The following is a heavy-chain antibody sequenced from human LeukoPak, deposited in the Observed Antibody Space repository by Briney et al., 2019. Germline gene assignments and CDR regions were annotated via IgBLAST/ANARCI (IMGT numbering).Heavy chain of an antibody. CDR2: ISSSGSTI. D-gene: IGHD6-19*01. J-gene: IGHJ3*02. CDR1: GFTFSDYY. Sequence: GGSLRLSCAASGFTFSDYYMSWIRQAPGKGLEWVSYISSSGSTIYYADSVKGRFTISRDNAKNSLYLQMNSLRAEDTALYYCARYGNGAWLAHYAFDMWGQGTMVTVSS. V-gene: IGHV3-11*04. CDR3: ARYGNGAWLAHYAFDM.